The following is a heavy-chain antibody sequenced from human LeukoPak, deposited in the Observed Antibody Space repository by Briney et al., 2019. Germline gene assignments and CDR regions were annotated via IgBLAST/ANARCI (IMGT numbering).Heavy chain of an antibody. CDR1: GGSFSGYY. V-gene: IGHV4-34*01. CDR2: INHSGRT. Sequence: PSETLSLTCAVYGGSFSGYYWSWIRQPPGKGLEWIGEINHSGRTNYNPSLKSRVTISLDTSKSQFSLRLSSVTAADTAVYYCARAFGYSGYLGHWGQGTLVTVSS. D-gene: IGHD5-12*01. J-gene: IGHJ4*02. CDR3: ARAFGYSGYLGH.